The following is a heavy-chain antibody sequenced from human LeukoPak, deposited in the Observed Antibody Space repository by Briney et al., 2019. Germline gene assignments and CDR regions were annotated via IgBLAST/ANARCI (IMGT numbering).Heavy chain of an antibody. D-gene: IGHD3-22*01. V-gene: IGHV4-39*01. CDR3: ARHDMVIFY. J-gene: IGHJ4*02. CDR2: IYYSGST. CDR1: GGSISNYY. Sequence: SETLSLTCTVSGGSISNYYWGWIRQPPGKGLEWIGSIYYSGSTYYNPSLKSRVTISVDTSKNQFSLKLSSVTAADTAVYYCARHDMVIFYWGQGTLATVSS.